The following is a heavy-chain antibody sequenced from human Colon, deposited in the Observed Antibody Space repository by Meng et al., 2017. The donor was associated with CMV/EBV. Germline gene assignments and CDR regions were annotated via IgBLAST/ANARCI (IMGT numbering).Heavy chain of an antibody. J-gene: IGHJ6*02. V-gene: IGHV3-48*03. CDR1: GFTFSSYE. CDR2: ISSSGSTI. CDR3: ACDGTYCSGSSCYNGMDD. Sequence: GGSLRLSCAASGFTFSSYEMNWVRQAPGKGLEWVSYISSSGSTIYYADSVKGRFTISRDNAKNSLYLQMNSLRAEDTADYYCACDGTYCSGSSCYNGMDDWGQGTTVTVSS. D-gene: IGHD2-2*02.